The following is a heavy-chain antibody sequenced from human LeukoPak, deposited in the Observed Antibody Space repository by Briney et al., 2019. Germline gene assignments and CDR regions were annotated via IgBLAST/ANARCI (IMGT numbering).Heavy chain of an antibody. D-gene: IGHD1-26*01. J-gene: IGHJ4*02. CDR1: GGTFSSYA. CDR2: IIPIFGTA. Sequence: ASVKVSCKASGGTFSSYAISWVRQAPGQGLEWMGGIIPIFGTANYAQKFQGRVTITTDESTSTAYMELSSLRSVDTAVYYCARGGGATLLDDYWGQGTLVTVSS. V-gene: IGHV1-69*05. CDR3: ARGGGATLLDDY.